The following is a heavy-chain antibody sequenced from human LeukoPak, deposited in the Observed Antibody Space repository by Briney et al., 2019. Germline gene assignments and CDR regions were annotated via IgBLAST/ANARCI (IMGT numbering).Heavy chain of an antibody. CDR1: GFTVSSNY. J-gene: IGHJ4*02. Sequence: GGSLRLSCAASGFTVSSNYMSWVRQAPGKGLEWVSAISGSGGSTYYADSVKGRFTISRDNSKNTLYLQMNSLRAEDTAVYYCAKDEEAYYDFWSGYSNGGYFDYWGQGTLVTVSS. CDR2: ISGSGGST. D-gene: IGHD3-3*01. CDR3: AKDEEAYYDFWSGYSNGGYFDY. V-gene: IGHV3-23*01.